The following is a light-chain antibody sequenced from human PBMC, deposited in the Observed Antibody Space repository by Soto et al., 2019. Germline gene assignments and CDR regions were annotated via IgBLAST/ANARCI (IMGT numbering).Light chain of an antibody. CDR2: DVS. Sequence: SMMSKPSCVSGVSGQAITISCTGNSRDVGGYNYVSWYQQHPGKALKLMIYDVSNRPSGVSNRFSGSKSGNTASLTISGLQAEDEADYYCSSYTSSSTPPYVFGTGTKVTVL. V-gene: IGLV2-14*01. J-gene: IGLJ1*01. CDR3: SSYTSSSTPPYV. CDR1: SRDVGGYNY.